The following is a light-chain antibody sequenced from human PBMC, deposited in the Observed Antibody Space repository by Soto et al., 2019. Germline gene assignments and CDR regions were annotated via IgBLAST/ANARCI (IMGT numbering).Light chain of an antibody. J-gene: IGKJ1*01. CDR1: QSMNDW. V-gene: IGKV1-5*01. Sequence: IQMTQSPFTLSASVGDRVTITCRASQSMNDWLAWYQQKPGKAPKVLIYDASSLQSGVPSRFSGSGSGTEFTLTIDSLQPDDVATYYCLRYNAFSQTFGQGTKVDIK. CDR3: LRYNAFSQT. CDR2: DAS.